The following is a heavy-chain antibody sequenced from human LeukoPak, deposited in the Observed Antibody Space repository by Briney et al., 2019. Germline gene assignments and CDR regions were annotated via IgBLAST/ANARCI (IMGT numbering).Heavy chain of an antibody. CDR2: IIPTGGST. V-gene: IGHV1-46*01. D-gene: IGHD6-19*01. CDR1: GYIFTSYY. Sequence: ASVNVSYKASGYIFTSYYMHWMRQAPGQGLEWLGMIIPTGGSTTYAHKFQGRVTITRDTSTSTVYMELSSLRSEDTAVYYCARAYSGWSSDYWGQGTLVTVSS. CDR3: ARAYSGWSSDY. J-gene: IGHJ4*02.